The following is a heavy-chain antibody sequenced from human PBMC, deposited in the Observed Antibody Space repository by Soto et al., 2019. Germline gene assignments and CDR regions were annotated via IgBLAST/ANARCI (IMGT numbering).Heavy chain of an antibody. J-gene: IGHJ3*02. V-gene: IGHV3-7*01. CDR3: ARDRPRYCSGGSCYPGGAFDI. CDR1: GFTFSSYW. Sequence: GGSLRLSCAASGFTFSSYWMSWVRQAPGKGLEWVANIKQDGSEKYYVDSVKGRFTISRDNAKNSLYLQMNSLRAEDTAVYYCARDRPRYCSGGSCYPGGAFDIWGQGTMVTVSS. D-gene: IGHD2-15*01. CDR2: IKQDGSEK.